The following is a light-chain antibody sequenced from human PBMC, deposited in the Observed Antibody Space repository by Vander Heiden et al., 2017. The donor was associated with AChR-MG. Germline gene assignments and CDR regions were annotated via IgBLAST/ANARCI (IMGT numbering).Light chain of an antibody. J-gene: IGKJ5*01. CDR2: AAS. CDR1: QGISSY. V-gene: IGKV1-9*01. CDR3: QQLNSYPPFT. Sequence: DIQFTQSPSFMSASVGDSVPITCRASQGISSYLAWYQQKPGKAPKLLIYAASTLQSGVPSRFSGSGSGTEFTLTISSLQPEDFATYYCQQLNSYPPFTFGQGTRLEIK.